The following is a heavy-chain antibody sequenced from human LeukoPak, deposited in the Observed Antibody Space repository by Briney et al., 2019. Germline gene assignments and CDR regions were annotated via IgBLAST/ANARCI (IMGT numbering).Heavy chain of an antibody. Sequence: PGGSLRLSCAASGFIFSSYSMNWVRQAPGKGLEWVSGISWNSGSIGYADSVKGRFTISRDNAKNSLYLQMNSLRAEDMALYYCAKDLLRIPRGLFDYWGQGTLVTVSS. CDR2: ISWNSGSI. CDR1: GFIFSSYS. V-gene: IGHV3-9*03. CDR3: AKDLLRIPRGLFDY. D-gene: IGHD2/OR15-2a*01. J-gene: IGHJ4*02.